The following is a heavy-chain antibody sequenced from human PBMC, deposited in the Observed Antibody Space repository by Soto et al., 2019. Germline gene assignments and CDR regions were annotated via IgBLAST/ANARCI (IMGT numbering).Heavy chain of an antibody. Sequence: QVQLVESGGGVVQPGRSLRLSCAASGFTFSSYGMHWVRQAPGKGLEWVAVIRYDGSDKYYADSVKGRFTISRDNSKNTLYLQMNGLRAEDTAVYHCAKDRYDFQHAPYYFDNWGQGTLVTVSS. D-gene: IGHD1-20*01. CDR2: IRYDGSDK. J-gene: IGHJ4*02. V-gene: IGHV3-30*18. CDR3: AKDRYDFQHAPYYFDN. CDR1: GFTFSSYG.